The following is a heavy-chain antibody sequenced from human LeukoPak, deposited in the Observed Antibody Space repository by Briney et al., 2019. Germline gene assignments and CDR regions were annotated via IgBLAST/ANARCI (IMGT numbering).Heavy chain of an antibody. CDR1: GYTFTGYY. CDR2: INPNSGGT. Sequence: ASVKVSCKASGYTFTGYYMHWVRQAPGQGLEWMGWINPNSGGTNYAQKFQGRVTMTRDTSISTAYMELSRLRSDDTAVYYCARIADSSGYYSLFDYWGRGTLVTVSS. J-gene: IGHJ4*02. V-gene: IGHV1-2*02. D-gene: IGHD3-22*01. CDR3: ARIADSSGYYSLFDY.